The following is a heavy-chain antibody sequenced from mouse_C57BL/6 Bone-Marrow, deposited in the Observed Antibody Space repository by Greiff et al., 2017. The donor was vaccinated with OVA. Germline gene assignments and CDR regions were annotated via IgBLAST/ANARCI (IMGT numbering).Heavy chain of an antibody. V-gene: IGHV6-3*01. CDR3: TGLEWFAY. CDR2: IRLKSDNYAT. J-gene: IGHJ3*01. Sequence: EVKLMESGGGLVQPGGSMKLSCVASGFTFSNYWMNWVRQSPEKGLEWVAQIRLKSDNYATHYAESVKGRFTISRDDSKSSVYLQMNNLRAEDTGIYYCTGLEWFAYWGQGTLVTVSA. CDR1: GFTFSNYW.